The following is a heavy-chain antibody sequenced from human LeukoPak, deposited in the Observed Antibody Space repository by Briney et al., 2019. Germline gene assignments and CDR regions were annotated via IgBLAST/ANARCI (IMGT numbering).Heavy chain of an antibody. J-gene: IGHJ5*02. CDR1: GGSISSSSYY. CDR2: IYYRGST. Sequence: SETLSLTCTVSGGSISSSSYYWGWIRQPPGKGLEWIGNIYYRGSTYYNPSLKSRVTISVDTSKNQFSLKLSSVTAADTAVYYCASSSSGWFDPWGQGTLVTVSS. V-gene: IGHV4-39*01. D-gene: IGHD6-6*01. CDR3: ASSSSGWFDP.